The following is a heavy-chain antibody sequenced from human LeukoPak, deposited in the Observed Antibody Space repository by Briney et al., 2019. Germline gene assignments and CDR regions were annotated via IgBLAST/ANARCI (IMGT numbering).Heavy chain of an antibody. CDR2: IIPILGIA. CDR3: ARDDVVVTEVYFQH. CDR1: GGTFSSYA. D-gene: IGHD2-21*02. V-gene: IGHV1-69*04. J-gene: IGHJ1*01. Sequence: SVKVSCKASGGTFSSYAISWVRQAPGQGLEWMGRIIPILGIANYAQKFQGRVTITADKSTSTAYMELSSLRSEDTAVYYCARDDVVVTEVYFQHWGQGTLVTVSS.